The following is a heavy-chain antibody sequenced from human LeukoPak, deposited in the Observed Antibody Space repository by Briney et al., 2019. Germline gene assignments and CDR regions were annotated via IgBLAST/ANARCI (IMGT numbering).Heavy chain of an antibody. V-gene: IGHV4-59*01. CDR3: ARRRTSPEAFDI. J-gene: IGHJ3*02. Sequence: SETLSLTCSVSGVSISTYYWIWIRQPPAKGLEWIGYIYYSGSTNYNPSLRSRVTISVDTSKNQFSLKVSSVTATDTAVYYCARRRTSPEAFDIWGQGTIVTVSS. CDR2: IYYSGST. CDR1: GVSISTYY.